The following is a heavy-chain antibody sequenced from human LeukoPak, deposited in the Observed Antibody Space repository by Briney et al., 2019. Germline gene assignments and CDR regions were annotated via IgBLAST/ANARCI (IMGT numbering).Heavy chain of an antibody. CDR3: ARLGDTITMIAV. V-gene: IGHV4-4*07. Sequence: HPSETLSLTCTVSGGPISSDYWSWIRQPAGKGLEWIGRIYASGSTSYNPSLKSRVTISVDTSKNQFSLKLSSVTAADTAVYYCARLGDTITMIAVWGQGTLVTVSS. D-gene: IGHD3-22*01. J-gene: IGHJ4*02. CDR2: IYASGST. CDR1: GGPISSDY.